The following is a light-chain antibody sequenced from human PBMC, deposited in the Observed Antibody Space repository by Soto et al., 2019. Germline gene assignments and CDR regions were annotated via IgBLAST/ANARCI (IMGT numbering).Light chain of an antibody. V-gene: IGKV3D-20*02. CDR3: QQRSNWPIT. J-gene: IGKJ5*01. CDR1: QSVSSSY. CDR2: GAS. Sequence: EIVLTQSPGTLSLSPGERVTLSCRASQSVSSSYLAWYQQKPGQAPRLLIFGASNRATGIPARFSGSGSGTDFTLTISSLEPEDFALYYCQQRSNWPITFGQGTRLEIK.